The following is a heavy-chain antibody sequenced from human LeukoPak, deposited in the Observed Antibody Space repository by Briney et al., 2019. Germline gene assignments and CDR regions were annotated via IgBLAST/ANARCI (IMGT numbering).Heavy chain of an antibody. CDR2: INHSGST. CDR3: ARDGFDGSATYYSYNYGMDV. D-gene: IGHD3-10*01. CDR1: GGSFSGYY. J-gene: IGHJ6*02. V-gene: IGHV4-34*01. Sequence: SETPSLTCAVYGGSFSGYYWSWIRQPPGKGLEWIGEINHSGSTNYNPSLKSRVTISVDTSKNQFSLKLSSVTAADTAVYYCARDGFDGSATYYSYNYGMDVWGQGTTVTVSS.